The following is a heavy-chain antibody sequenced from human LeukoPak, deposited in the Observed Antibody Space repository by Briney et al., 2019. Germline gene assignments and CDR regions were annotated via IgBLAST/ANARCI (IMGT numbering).Heavy chain of an antibody. CDR1: GGSVTSGSYY. V-gene: IGHV4-61*02. CDR2: ISTSGST. D-gene: IGHD2-15*01. J-gene: IGHJ4*02. Sequence: SETLSLTCSVSGGSVTSGSYYWSWIRQPAGKGLEWIGRISTSGSTNYNPSLKSRVTMSLDTSKNQFSLKLNSLTAADTAVYYCARGAALAIDYWGQGALVTVSS. CDR3: ARGAALAIDY.